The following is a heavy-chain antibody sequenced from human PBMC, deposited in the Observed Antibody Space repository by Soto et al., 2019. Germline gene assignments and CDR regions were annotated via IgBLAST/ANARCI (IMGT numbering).Heavy chain of an antibody. CDR3: ASLSRPAASLSF. Sequence: QVQLVQSGAEVKKPGSSVKVSCKASGGTFSSYTISWVRQAPGQGLEWMGRIIPILGIANYAQKFQGRVTITADKSTSTAYMELSSLRSEDTAVYYCASLSRPAASLSFWGQGTLVTVSS. D-gene: IGHD2-15*01. J-gene: IGHJ4*02. V-gene: IGHV1-69*02. CDR1: GGTFSSYT. CDR2: IIPILGIA.